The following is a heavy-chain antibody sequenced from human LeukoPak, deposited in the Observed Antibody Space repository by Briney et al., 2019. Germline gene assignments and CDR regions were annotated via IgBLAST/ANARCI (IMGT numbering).Heavy chain of an antibody. CDR1: GYTFTSYY. D-gene: IGHD4-17*01. V-gene: IGHV1-46*01. Sequence: ASVKVSCKAPGYTFTSYYMHWVRQAPGQGLEWMGIINPSGGSTSYAQKFQGRVTMTRDTSTSTVYMELSSLRSEDTAVYYCARASPTYGDYDYYYGMDVWGQGTTVTVSS. CDR3: ARASPTYGDYDYYYGMDV. CDR2: INPSGGST. J-gene: IGHJ6*02.